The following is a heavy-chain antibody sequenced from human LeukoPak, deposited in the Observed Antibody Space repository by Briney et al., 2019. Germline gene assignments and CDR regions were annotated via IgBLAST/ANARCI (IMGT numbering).Heavy chain of an antibody. D-gene: IGHD6-6*01. CDR2: ISYDGSNK. Sequence: SCKASGGTFSSYAMHWVRQAPGKGLEWVAVISYDGSNKYYADSVKGRFTISRDNSKNTLYLQMNSLRAEDTAVYYCARDGYSSSSSTNYFDYWGQGTLVTVSS. CDR3: ARDGYSSSSSTNYFDY. J-gene: IGHJ4*02. CDR1: GGTFSSYA. V-gene: IGHV3-30-3*01.